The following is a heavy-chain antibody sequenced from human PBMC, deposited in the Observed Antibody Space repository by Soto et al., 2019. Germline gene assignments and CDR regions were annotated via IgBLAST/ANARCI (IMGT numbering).Heavy chain of an antibody. D-gene: IGHD5-12*01. CDR3: ARESGGATATLDYYYFYMDV. Sequence: QVQLVQSGAEVRKPGASVTVSCRSSGDSFNDYYIHWVRQAPGQGIEWMGWINPNGGVTKYAQKFQGRVSMTRDTSIRTVYMQLSRLRSDDTAVYYCARESGGATATLDYYYFYMDVWVTGTTVTVSS. CDR1: GDSFNDYY. V-gene: IGHV1-2*02. CDR2: INPNGGVT. J-gene: IGHJ6*03.